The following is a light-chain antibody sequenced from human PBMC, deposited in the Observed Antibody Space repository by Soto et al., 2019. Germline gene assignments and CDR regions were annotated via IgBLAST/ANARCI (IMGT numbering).Light chain of an antibody. J-gene: IGLJ1*01. CDR1: SSDVGGYNY. Sequence: LTQPASVSGSPGQSISISCTGTSSDVGGYNYVSWYQQHPGKAPRLMIFDVTNRPSGVSDRFSGSKSGNTASLTISGLQAEDEADYYCSSYTSSNTYVFGTGTKVTVL. CDR2: DVT. CDR3: SSYTSSNTYV. V-gene: IGLV2-14*01.